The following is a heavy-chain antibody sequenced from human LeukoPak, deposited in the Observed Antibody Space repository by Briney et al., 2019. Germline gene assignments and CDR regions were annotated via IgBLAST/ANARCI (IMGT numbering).Heavy chain of an antibody. V-gene: IGHV5-51*01. CDR1: GYSFSIYW. D-gene: IGHD5-12*01. CDR2: IYGGDSDD. J-gene: IGHJ4*02. CDR3: TRRGSGYDHWHFDY. Sequence: GESLKISCKGLGYSFSIYWIAWVRQMPGKGLEWMGIIYGGDSDDRYSPSFQGQVTISADKSMNTAYLQWSSLMASDTAMYYCTRRGSGYDHWHFDYWGQGTLVTVSS.